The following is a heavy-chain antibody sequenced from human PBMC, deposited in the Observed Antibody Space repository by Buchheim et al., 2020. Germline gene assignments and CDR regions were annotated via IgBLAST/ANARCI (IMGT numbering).Heavy chain of an antibody. CDR3: ARDRHMGTSSSWFYYYYYYGMDV. CDR1: GFTFSSYE. V-gene: IGHV3-48*03. Sequence: EVQLVESGGGLVQPGGSLRLSCAASGFTFSSYEMNWVRQAPGKGLEWVSYISSSGSTIYYADSVKGRFTISRDNAKNSLYLQMNSLRAEDTAVYYCARDRHMGTSSSWFYYYYYYGMDVWGQGTT. D-gene: IGHD6-13*01. CDR2: ISSSGSTI. J-gene: IGHJ6*02.